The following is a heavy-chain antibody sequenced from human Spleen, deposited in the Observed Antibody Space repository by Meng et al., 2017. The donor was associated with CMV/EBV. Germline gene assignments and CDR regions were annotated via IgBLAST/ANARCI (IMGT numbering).Heavy chain of an antibody. Sequence: SVKVSCKASGGTFRSNAISWVRQAPGQGLEWMGGIIAIFHTINYAQKFQGRVTITMDEFPSTAFLELSGLRSEDTAIYYCAEAKGYSGYDFVEWGQGTLVTVSS. V-gene: IGHV1-69*05. CDR1: GGTFRSNA. CDR2: IIAIFHTI. J-gene: IGHJ1*01. CDR3: AEAKGYSGYDFVE. D-gene: IGHD5-12*01.